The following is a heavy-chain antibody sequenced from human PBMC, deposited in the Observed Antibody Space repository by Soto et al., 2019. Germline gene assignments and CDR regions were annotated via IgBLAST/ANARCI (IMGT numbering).Heavy chain of an antibody. CDR1: GYTFTSYA. V-gene: IGHV1-3*01. J-gene: IGHJ4*02. Sequence: QVQLVQSGAEVKKPGASVKVSCKASGYTFTSYAMHWVRQAPGQRLEWMGWINAGNGNTKYSQKFQGRVTITRDKSASTAYMELSSLRSEDTAVDYCARGPGGPDGPGDYWGQGTLVNVSS. CDR2: INAGNGNT. D-gene: IGHD2-15*01. CDR3: ARGPGGPDGPGDY.